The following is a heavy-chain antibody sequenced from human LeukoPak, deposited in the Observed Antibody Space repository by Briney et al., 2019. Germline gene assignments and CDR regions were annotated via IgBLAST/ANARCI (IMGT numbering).Heavy chain of an antibody. V-gene: IGHV3-33*01. CDR3: ARDSDYPDY. CDR2: IWYDGSNK. CDR1: GFTFSSYG. J-gene: IGHJ4*02. D-gene: IGHD3-10*01. Sequence: QPGRSLKLSCAASGFTFSSYGMHWVPQPPGKGLEGVAVIWYDGSNKYYADSVKGRFTISRDNSKNTLYLQMNSLRAEDTAVYYCARDSDYPDYWGQGTLVTVSS.